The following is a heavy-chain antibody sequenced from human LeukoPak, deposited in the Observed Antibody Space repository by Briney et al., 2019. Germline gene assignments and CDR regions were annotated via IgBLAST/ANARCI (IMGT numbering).Heavy chain of an antibody. Sequence: PSETLSLTCTVSGYSISNGYYWGWIRQPPGKGLEWIGSIYHSGSTYYNPSLKSRVTISVDTSKNQFSLKLSSVTATDTAVYYCARRAAYYYYYMDVWGKGTTVTVSS. J-gene: IGHJ6*03. D-gene: IGHD2-15*01. CDR3: ARRAAYYYYYMDV. CDR1: GYSISNGYY. V-gene: IGHV4-38-2*02. CDR2: IYHSGST.